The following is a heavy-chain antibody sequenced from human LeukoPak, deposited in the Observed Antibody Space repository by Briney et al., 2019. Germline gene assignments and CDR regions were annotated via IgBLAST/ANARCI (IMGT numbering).Heavy chain of an antibody. D-gene: IGHD5-12*01. CDR2: IYTSGST. V-gene: IGHV4-4*09. CDR3: ARLGYSGYDLISWFDP. Sequence: SETLSLTCTVSGGSISSYYWSWIRQPPGKGLEWVGYIYTSGSTNYNPSLKSRVTISVDTSKSQFSLKLSSVTAADTAVYYCARLGYSGYDLISWFDPWGQGTLVTVSS. CDR1: GGSISSYY. J-gene: IGHJ5*02.